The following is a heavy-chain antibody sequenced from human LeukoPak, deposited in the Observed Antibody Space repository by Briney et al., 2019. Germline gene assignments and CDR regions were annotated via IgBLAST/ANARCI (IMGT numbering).Heavy chain of an antibody. Sequence: SETLSLTCTVSGASISSYYWSGIRQPAGKALEWIGRIYVTGSTTYNPSLESRVTMSLDTSKNHFSLKLRSVTAADTAVYYCARDSGTTGEVKFDPWGQGTLVTVSS. CDR2: IYVTGST. CDR3: ARDSGTTGEVKFDP. CDR1: GASISSYY. V-gene: IGHV4-4*07. D-gene: IGHD1-7*01. J-gene: IGHJ5*02.